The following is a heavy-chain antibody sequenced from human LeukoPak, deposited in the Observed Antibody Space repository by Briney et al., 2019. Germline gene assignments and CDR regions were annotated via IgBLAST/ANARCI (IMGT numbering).Heavy chain of an antibody. Sequence: GGSLRLSCAASGFIFNNDWMSWVRQAPGKGLEWVGHIISKAGGGTTDYAAPVRGRFTISRDDSENTLYLQMNSLKTEDTAVYYCATTAFTISGFDYWGRGTLVTVSS. J-gene: IGHJ4*02. CDR2: IISKAGGGTT. CDR3: ATTAFTISGFDY. CDR1: GFIFNNDW. V-gene: IGHV3-15*01. D-gene: IGHD2-21*01.